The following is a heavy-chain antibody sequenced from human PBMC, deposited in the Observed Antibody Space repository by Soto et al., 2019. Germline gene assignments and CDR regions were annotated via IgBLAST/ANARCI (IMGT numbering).Heavy chain of an antibody. V-gene: IGHV3-23*01. CDR1: GLTFSSYA. CDR3: AKDTVGYCSGGSCYSTLFYYYMDV. D-gene: IGHD2-15*01. J-gene: IGHJ6*03. CDR2: ISGSGGST. Sequence: GGSLRLSCAASGLTFSSYAVSWVRQAPGKGLEWVSAISGSGGSTYYADSVKGRFTISRDNSKNTLYLQMNSLRAEDTAVYYCAKDTVGYCSGGSCYSTLFYYYMDVWGKGTTVTVSS.